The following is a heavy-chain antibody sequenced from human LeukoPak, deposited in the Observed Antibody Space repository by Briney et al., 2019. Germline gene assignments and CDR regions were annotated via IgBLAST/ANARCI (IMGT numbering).Heavy chain of an antibody. J-gene: IGHJ4*02. Sequence: SETLSLTCTVSGGSISSYYWSWIRQPPGKGLEWIGYIYYSGSTNYNPSLKSRVTISVDTSKNQFSLKLSSVTAADTAVYYCASVSASGWYPEGYFDYWGQGTLVTVSS. CDR1: GGSISSYY. CDR3: ASVSASGWYPEGYFDY. CDR2: IYYSGST. V-gene: IGHV4-59*01. D-gene: IGHD6-19*01.